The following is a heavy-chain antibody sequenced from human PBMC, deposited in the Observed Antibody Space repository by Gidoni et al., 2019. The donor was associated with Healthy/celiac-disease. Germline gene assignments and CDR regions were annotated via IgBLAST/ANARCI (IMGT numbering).Heavy chain of an antibody. J-gene: IGHJ4*02. V-gene: IGHV3-9*01. CDR2: ISWNSGSI. Sequence: EVQLVESGGGLVQPGRSLRLSCAASGFTFDDYAMHWVRQAPGKGLEWVSGISWNSGSIGYADSVKGRFTISRDNAKNSLYLQMNSLRAEDTALYYCAKDIESFMDDFWSGSPFGYWGQGTLVTVSS. CDR3: AKDIESFMDDFWSGSPFGY. CDR1: GFTFDDYA. D-gene: IGHD3-3*01.